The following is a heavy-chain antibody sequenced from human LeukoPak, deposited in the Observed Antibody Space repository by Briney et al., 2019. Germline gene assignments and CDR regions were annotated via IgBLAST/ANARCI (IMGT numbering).Heavy chain of an antibody. CDR1: GYTFTNSY. CDR3: ARDYGYSYYYGSGSPFDP. CDR2: INPDGGST. D-gene: IGHD3-10*01. J-gene: IGHJ5*02. Sequence: ASVKVSCKASGYTFTNSYIHWVRQAPGQVLEWMGLINPDGGSTNYAQKLQGRVTMTTDTSTSTAYMELRSLRSDDTAVYYCARDYGYSYYYGSGSPFDPWGQGTLVTVSS. V-gene: IGHV1-46*01.